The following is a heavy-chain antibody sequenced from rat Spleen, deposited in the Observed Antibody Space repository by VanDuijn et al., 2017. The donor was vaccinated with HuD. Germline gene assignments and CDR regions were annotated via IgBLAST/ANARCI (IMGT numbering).Heavy chain of an antibody. V-gene: IGHV3-3*01. Sequence: EVQLQESGPGLVKPSQSLSLTCSVTGYSITSSYRWNWIRKFPGNKLEWMGYINSAGSTNYNPSLKSRISITRDTSKNQFFLQVNSVTTEDTATYYCARKGAAVFDYWGQGVMVTVSS. CDR3: ARKGAAVFDY. J-gene: IGHJ2*01. D-gene: IGHD5-1*01. CDR2: INSAGST. CDR1: GYSITSSYR.